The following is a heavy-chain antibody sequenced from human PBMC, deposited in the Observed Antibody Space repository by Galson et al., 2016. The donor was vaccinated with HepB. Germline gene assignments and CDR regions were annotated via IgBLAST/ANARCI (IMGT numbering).Heavy chain of an antibody. CDR1: GFTFSGSS. CDR2: IRSKANNYAT. V-gene: IGHV3-73*01. J-gene: IGHJ3*02. D-gene: IGHD3/OR15-3a*01. CDR3: SRQGLGLDALDI. Sequence: SLRLSCAASGFTFSGSSMHWVRQASGKGLEWVGRIRSKANNYATAYAASVKGRFTISRDDSKNTAFLQMNSLKTEDTAVYYCSRQGLGLDALDIWGQGTMVTVS.